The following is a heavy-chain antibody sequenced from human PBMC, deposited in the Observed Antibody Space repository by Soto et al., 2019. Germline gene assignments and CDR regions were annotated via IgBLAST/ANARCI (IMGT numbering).Heavy chain of an antibody. J-gene: IGHJ4*02. D-gene: IGHD4-17*01. Sequence: SVKLSCKASGGTYSSHSINWVRQTPRQGLEWMGGIVTLFGTANYAQNFQGRVTITADQSTSTVYMDLSSLRSDDTAVYYCAREVGYGDFSAALLDWGQGTLVTVSS. CDR2: IVTLFGTA. CDR1: GGTYSSHS. V-gene: IGHV1-69*13. CDR3: AREVGYGDFSAALLD.